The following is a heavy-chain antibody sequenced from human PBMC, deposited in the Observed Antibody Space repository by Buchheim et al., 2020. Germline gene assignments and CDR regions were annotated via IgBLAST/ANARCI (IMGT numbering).Heavy chain of an antibody. V-gene: IGHV1-69*01. D-gene: IGHD3-16*01. CDR1: GGTFSSAV. J-gene: IGHJ2*01. Sequence: QLVQSGAEVKRPGSSVKVSCRASGGTFSSAVIGWVRHAPGHGLEWMGGINPVFGTLNYAQKFQGRLSIAADRSTSPVYMELSSLTSDDAAVYFCARGDDLWGRGTL. CDR2: INPVFGTL. CDR3: ARGDDL.